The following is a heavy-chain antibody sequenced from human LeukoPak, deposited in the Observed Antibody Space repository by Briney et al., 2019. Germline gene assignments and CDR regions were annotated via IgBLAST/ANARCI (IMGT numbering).Heavy chain of an antibody. Sequence: SETLSLTCTVSGGSISSYYWSWIRQPPGKGLEWIGYIYYSGSTNYNPSLKSRVTISVDTSKNQFSLKLSSVTAADTAVYYCARAPYYYGSGSLSWLFDYWGQGTLVTVSS. CDR2: IYYSGST. CDR1: GGSISSYY. D-gene: IGHD3-10*01. CDR3: ARAPYYYGSGSLSWLFDY. V-gene: IGHV4-59*01. J-gene: IGHJ4*02.